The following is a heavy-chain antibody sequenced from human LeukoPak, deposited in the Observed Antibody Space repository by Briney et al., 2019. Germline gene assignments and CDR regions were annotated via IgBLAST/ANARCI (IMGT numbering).Heavy chain of an antibody. CDR1: GGSFIGFH. CDR3: ASHYDILTGYEY. D-gene: IGHD3-9*01. Sequence: SETLSLTCAVYGGSFIGFHWNWIRQPPGKGLEWIGDINHSGSTNYNPSLKSRVTISVDTSKNQFSLKLTSVTAADTAMYYCASHYDILTGYEYWGQGTLVTVSS. V-gene: IGHV4-34*01. CDR2: INHSGST. J-gene: IGHJ4*02.